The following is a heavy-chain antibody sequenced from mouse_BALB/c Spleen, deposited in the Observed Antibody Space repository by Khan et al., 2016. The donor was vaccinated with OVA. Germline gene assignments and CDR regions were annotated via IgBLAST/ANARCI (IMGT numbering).Heavy chain of an antibody. CDR2: INPTSGYT. J-gene: IGHJ2*01. V-gene: IGHV1-7*01. CDR3: ARDRIDY. Sequence: QIQLVQSGAELAKPGASVKMSCTASGYTFTSYWMHWIKQRPGQGLEWIGYINPTSGYTDYNQKFKDKATLTADKSSSTAYMQLSSLTSDDSAVYYCARDRIDYWGQGPALTNSS. CDR1: GYTFTSYW.